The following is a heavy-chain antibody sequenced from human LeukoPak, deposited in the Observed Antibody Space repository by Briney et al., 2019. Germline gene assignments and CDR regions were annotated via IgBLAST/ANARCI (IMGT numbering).Heavy chain of an antibody. Sequence: PSETLSLTCTVSGGSISSGGYYWSWIRQPPGKGLEWIGYIYHSGSTYYNPSLKSRVTISVDRSKNQFSLKLSSVTAADTAVYYCARRNQLLFTNWFDPWGQGTLVTVSS. D-gene: IGHD2-2*01. CDR1: GGSISSGGYY. CDR3: ARRNQLLFTNWFDP. V-gene: IGHV4-30-2*02. J-gene: IGHJ5*02. CDR2: IYHSGST.